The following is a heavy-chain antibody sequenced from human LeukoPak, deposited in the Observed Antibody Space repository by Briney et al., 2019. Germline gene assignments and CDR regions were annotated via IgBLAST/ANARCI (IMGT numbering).Heavy chain of an antibody. CDR3: ARAGAARHFDY. D-gene: IGHD6-6*01. J-gene: IGHJ4*02. Sequence: GRSLRLSCAASGFTFSSYAMHWVRQAPGKGLEWVAVISYDGSNKYYADSVKGRFTISRDNSKNTLYLQMNSLRAEDTAVYYCARAGAARHFDYWGQGTLVTVSS. V-gene: IGHV3-30-3*01. CDR1: GFTFSSYA. CDR2: ISYDGSNK.